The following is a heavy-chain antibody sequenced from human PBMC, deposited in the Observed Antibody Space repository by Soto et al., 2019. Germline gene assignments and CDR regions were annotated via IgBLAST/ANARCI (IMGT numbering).Heavy chain of an antibody. Sequence: ASVKVSCKVSGYTLTELSMHWVRQAPGKGLEWMGGFDPEDGETIYAQKFQGRVTMTEDTSTDTAYMELRSLRSDDTAVYYCAREYCSGSSCYSYFWGQGTLVTVSS. CDR3: AREYCSGSSCYSYF. CDR2: FDPEDGET. D-gene: IGHD2-15*01. CDR1: GYTLTELS. J-gene: IGHJ4*02. V-gene: IGHV1-24*01.